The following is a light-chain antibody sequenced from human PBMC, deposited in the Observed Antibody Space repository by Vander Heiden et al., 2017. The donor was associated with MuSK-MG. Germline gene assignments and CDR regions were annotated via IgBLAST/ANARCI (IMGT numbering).Light chain of an antibody. CDR3: NCRDSSGNHLG. CDR2: GKN. J-gene: IGLJ2*01. Sequence: SSERTQDPAVSVALGQTVRITCQGDSLRTYYVSWYQQKPGQAPILVIYGKNHRPAGIPDRFSASSSGNTASLTITGAQAEDEADYYCNCRDSSGNHLGFGGGTKLTVL. CDR1: SLRTYY. V-gene: IGLV3-19*01.